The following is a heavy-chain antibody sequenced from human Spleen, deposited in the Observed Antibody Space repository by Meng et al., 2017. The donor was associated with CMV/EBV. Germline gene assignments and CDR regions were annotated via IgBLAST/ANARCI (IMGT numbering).Heavy chain of an antibody. V-gene: IGHV3-13*01. Sequence: GESLKISCAASGFTFSSYDMHWVRQATGKGLEWVSAIGTAGDTYYPGSVKGRFTISRENAKNSLYLQMNSLRAGDTAVYYCARVWGLQPDYYGMDVWGQGTTVTVSS. CDR2: IGTAGDT. CDR1: GFTFSSYD. CDR3: ARVWGLQPDYYGMDV. D-gene: IGHD4-11*01. J-gene: IGHJ6*02.